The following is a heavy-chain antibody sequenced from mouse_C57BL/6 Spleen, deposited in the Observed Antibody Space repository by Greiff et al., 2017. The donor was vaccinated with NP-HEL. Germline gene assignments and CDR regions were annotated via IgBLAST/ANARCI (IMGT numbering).Heavy chain of an antibody. CDR3: ASRGYYSNYEYYAMDY. V-gene: IGHV5-17*01. D-gene: IGHD2-5*01. CDR1: GFTFSDYG. Sequence: EVQLQESGGGLVKPGGSLKLSCAASGFTFSDYGMHWVRQAPEKGLEWVAYISSGSSTIYYADTVKGRFTISSDNAKNTLFLQMTSLRSEDTAMYYCASRGYYSNYEYYAMDYWGQGTSVTVSS. J-gene: IGHJ4*01. CDR2: ISSGSSTI.